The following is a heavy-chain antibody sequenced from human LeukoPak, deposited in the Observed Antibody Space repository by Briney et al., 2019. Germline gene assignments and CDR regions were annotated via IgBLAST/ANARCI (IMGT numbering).Heavy chain of an antibody. D-gene: IGHD2-15*01. J-gene: IGHJ4*02. Sequence: NSSGTLSLTCAVSGGSISSSNWWSWVRQPPGKGLEWIGSIYYSGSTYYNPSLKSRVTISVDTSKNQFSLKLSSVTAADTAVYYCARVGSSGTDYWGQGTLVTVSS. CDR3: ARVGSSGTDY. CDR2: IYYSGST. V-gene: IGHV4-4*02. CDR1: GGSISSSNW.